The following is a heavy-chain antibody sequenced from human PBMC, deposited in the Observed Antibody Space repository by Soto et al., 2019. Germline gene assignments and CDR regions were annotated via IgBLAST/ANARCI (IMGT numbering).Heavy chain of an antibody. Sequence: PGGSLRLSCAASGFTFSSYSMNWVRRAPGKGLEWVSYISGGSNTIYYADSVKGRFTISRDNAKNSVYLQMNSLRDEDTAVYYCARVIAMDLLLHTAPGYWGQGTLVTVSS. CDR3: ARVIAMDLLLHTAPGY. J-gene: IGHJ4*02. CDR2: ISGGSNTI. CDR1: GFTFSSYS. V-gene: IGHV3-48*02. D-gene: IGHD5-18*01.